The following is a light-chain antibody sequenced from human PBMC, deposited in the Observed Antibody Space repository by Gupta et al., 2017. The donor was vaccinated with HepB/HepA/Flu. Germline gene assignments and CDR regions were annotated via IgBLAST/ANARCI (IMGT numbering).Light chain of an antibody. CDR1: SSDVGGYNY. J-gene: IGLJ2*01. Sequence: QSALTHPPSAPGSPGQSVTISCTGTSSDVGGYNYVSWYQQHPGKGPKLMIYEVTKRPSGVPDRFSGSKSGNTASLTVSGLQAEDEADYYCSSYVGTNTVLFGGGTKLTVL. V-gene: IGLV2-8*01. CDR2: EVT. CDR3: SSYVGTNTVL.